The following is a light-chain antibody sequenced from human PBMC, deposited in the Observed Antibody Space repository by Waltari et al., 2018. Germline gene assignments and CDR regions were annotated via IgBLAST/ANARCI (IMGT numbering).Light chain of an antibody. CDR1: TSDVGSYDL. Sequence: QSALTQPASVSGTPGQSITIPCSGTTSDVGSYDLVSRYQQHPGEAPKLLICEVFKRPPATSCRCSGAKSGSTASLTISGLQPEDDADYYCCSYAGRGTYVFGSGTKVTVL. CDR2: EVF. V-gene: IGLV2-23*02. J-gene: IGLJ1*01. CDR3: CSYAGRGTYV.